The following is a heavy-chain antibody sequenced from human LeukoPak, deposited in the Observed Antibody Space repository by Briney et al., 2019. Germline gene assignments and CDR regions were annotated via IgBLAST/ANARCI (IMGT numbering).Heavy chain of an antibody. J-gene: IGHJ5*02. D-gene: IGHD3-3*01. CDR3: ARAFPYYDFWSGYRTNWFAP. V-gene: IGHV4-34*01. Sequence: SETLSLTCAVYGGSFSGYYWSWIRQPPGKGLEWIGEINHSGSTNYNPSLKSRVTISVDTSKNQFSLKLSSVTAADTAVYYCARAFPYYDFWSGYRTNWFAPWGQGTLVTVSS. CDR2: INHSGST. CDR1: GGSFSGYY.